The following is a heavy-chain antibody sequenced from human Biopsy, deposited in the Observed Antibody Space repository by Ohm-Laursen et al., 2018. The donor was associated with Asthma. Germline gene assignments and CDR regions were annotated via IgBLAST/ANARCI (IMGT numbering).Heavy chain of an antibody. CDR3: ARKAGSCISRTCYSLDF. J-gene: IGHJ4*02. CDR1: GGTFNTYV. D-gene: IGHD2-2*01. Sequence: ATVKISCKSLGGTFNTYVIGWGRQAPGQGLEWMGGINSVFGTTTYPQKFQDRVTITADDSTSTVYMELSSLRSEDTAVYYCARKAGSCISRTCYSLDFWGQGTLVTVSS. CDR2: INSVFGTT. V-gene: IGHV1-69*13.